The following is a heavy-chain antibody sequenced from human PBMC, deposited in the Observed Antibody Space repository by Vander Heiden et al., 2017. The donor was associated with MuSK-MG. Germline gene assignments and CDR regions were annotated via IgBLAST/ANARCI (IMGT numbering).Heavy chain of an antibody. V-gene: IGHV4-31*03. D-gene: IGHD2-8*01. CDR2: IYYSGST. J-gene: IGHJ4*02. Sequence: QVQLQVSGPGLVKPSQTLSLPCTVSGVSISSGGYYWTWIRQHPGKGLEWIGYIYYSGSTYYNPSLKSRVTISVDTSKNQFSLKLSSVTAADTAVYYCARFRVDYCTNGVCYTGGFDYWGQGTLVTVSS. CDR3: ARFRVDYCTNGVCYTGGFDY. CDR1: GVSISSGGYY.